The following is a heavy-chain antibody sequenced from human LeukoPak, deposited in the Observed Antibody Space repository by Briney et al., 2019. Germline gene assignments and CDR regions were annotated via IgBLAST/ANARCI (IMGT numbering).Heavy chain of an antibody. Sequence: PSETLSLTCAVYGGSFSGYYWSWLRQPPGKGLEWIGYIYYSGSTNYNPSLKSRVTISVDTSKNQFSLKLSSVTAADTAVYYCARRTYDLWSGDYTGAFDIWGQGTMVTVSS. CDR3: ARRTYDLWSGDYTGAFDI. J-gene: IGHJ3*02. V-gene: IGHV4-59*01. CDR1: GGSFSGYY. CDR2: IYYSGST. D-gene: IGHD3-3*01.